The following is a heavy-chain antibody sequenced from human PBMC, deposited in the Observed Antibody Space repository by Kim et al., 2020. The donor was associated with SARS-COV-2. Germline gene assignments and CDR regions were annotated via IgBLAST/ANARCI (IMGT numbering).Heavy chain of an antibody. CDR3: ARDRGGYSYGFFDY. V-gene: IGHV1-69*13. D-gene: IGHD5-18*01. Sequence: SVKVSCKASGGTFSSYAISWVRQAPGQGLEWMGGIIPIFGTANYAQKFQGRVTITADESTSTAYMELSSLRSEDTAVYYCARDRGGYSYGFFDYWGQGTLVTVSS. CDR1: GGTFSSYA. J-gene: IGHJ4*02. CDR2: IIPIFGTA.